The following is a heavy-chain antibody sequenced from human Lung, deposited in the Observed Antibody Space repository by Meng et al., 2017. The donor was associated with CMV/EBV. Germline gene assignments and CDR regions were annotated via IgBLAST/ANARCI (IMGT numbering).Heavy chain of an antibody. CDR1: GFTFGDYA. D-gene: IGHD2-2*01. Sequence: SXXASGFTFGDYAMHWVRQVPGKGLEWVSGITYKSGSTGYADSVKGRFTISRDNARNSLYLQMNNLRAEDTALYYCAKDFYSTSLYYFDYWGQGTLVTVSS. CDR3: AKDFYSTSLYYFDY. CDR2: ITYKSGST. V-gene: IGHV3-9*01. J-gene: IGHJ4*02.